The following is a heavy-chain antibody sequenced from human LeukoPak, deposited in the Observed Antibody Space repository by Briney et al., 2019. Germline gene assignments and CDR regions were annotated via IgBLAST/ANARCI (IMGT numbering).Heavy chain of an antibody. CDR1: GGSISIYY. CDR3: AKSPPNINYIDY. V-gene: IGHV4-4*07. Sequence: SETLSLTCTVSGGSISIYYWSGLRQPAGKGLEWIGRIYTSETTNYNPSLKSRVTMSVDRSRNQFSLKLSSVTAADTAVYYCAKSPPNINYIDYWGRGTLVTVSS. CDR2: IYTSETT. D-gene: IGHD4/OR15-4a*01. J-gene: IGHJ4*02.